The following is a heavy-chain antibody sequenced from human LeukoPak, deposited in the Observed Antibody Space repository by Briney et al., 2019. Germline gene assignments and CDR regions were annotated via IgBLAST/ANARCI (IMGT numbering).Heavy chain of an antibody. CDR3: ARVDAGYGGDSPDFDY. J-gene: IGHJ4*02. D-gene: IGHD4-23*01. CDR2: INPSGGST. CDR1: GYTFTSYY. V-gene: IGHV1-46*01. Sequence: ASVKVSCKASGYTFTSYYMHWVRQAPGQGLEWMGIINPSGGSTSYAQKFQGRVTMTRDMSTSTVYMELSSLRSEDTAVYYCARVDAGYGGDSPDFDYWGQRTLVTVSS.